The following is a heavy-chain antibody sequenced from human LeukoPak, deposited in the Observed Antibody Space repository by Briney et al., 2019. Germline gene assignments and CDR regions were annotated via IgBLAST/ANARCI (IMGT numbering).Heavy chain of an antibody. J-gene: IGHJ4*02. V-gene: IGHV4-39*01. CDR2: IYYSGST. CDR3: ARRRVRGYYFDY. CDR1: GGSISSSSYY. D-gene: IGHD3-10*01. Sequence: PSETLFLTCTVSGGSISSSSYYWGWIRQPPGKGLEWIGSIYYSGSTYYNPSLKSRVTISVDTSKNQFSLKLSSVTAADTAVYYCARRRVRGYYFDYWGQGTLVTVSS.